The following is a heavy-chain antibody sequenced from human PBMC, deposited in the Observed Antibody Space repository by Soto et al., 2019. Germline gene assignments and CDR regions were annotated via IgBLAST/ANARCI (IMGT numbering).Heavy chain of an antibody. CDR2: INDSGST. V-gene: IGHV4-34*01. D-gene: IGHD3-16*01. Sequence: SETLSLTGAVSVGSVRGYFWSWIRQSPDKGLEWIGEINDSGSTYYNPSFKIRLTISVDTSKSQISLTLTSVTAADSAVYYCQGGDFWGQGTRVTVSS. J-gene: IGHJ4*02. CDR1: VGSVRGYF. CDR3: QGGDF.